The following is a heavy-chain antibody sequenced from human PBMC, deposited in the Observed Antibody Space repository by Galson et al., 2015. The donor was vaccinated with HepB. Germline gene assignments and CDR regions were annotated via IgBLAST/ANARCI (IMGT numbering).Heavy chain of an antibody. CDR1: GFTFSSYG. V-gene: IGHV3-33*01. CDR2: IWFDGNTK. CDR3: ARDQDAPTVTSNWFDP. Sequence: SLRLSCAASGFTFSSYGMHWVCQAPGKGLEWVSVIWFDGNTKYYADSVKGRFTISKDNSKNTLYLQMNSLRVEDTAVYYCARDQDAPTVTSNWFDPWGQGILVTVSS. D-gene: IGHD4-17*01. J-gene: IGHJ5*02.